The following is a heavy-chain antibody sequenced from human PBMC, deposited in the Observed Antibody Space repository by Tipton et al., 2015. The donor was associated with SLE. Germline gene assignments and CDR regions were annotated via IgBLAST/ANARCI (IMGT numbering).Heavy chain of an antibody. CDR2: IYDSGNT. Sequence: TLSLTCTVSGGSINSNYWSWIRQPPGKGLESIGYIYDSGNTKYNPSLKSRVTISVDTSKNQFSLKLSSVTAAHTAVYYGAKEGRLNRAFDSWGQGTMVTVSS. V-gene: IGHV4-59*07. CDR1: GGSINSNY. CDR3: AKEGRLNRAFDS. J-gene: IGHJ3*02.